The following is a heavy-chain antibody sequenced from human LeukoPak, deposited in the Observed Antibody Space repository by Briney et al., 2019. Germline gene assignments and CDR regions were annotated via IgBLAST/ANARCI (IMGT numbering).Heavy chain of an antibody. Sequence: VASVKVSCKASGYTFTSYAMNWVRQAAGQGLEWVGWINPNLGDTDYGPKFQGRVTITRDTAMTTVHMELTRLTADDTAVYYCARGSYRYEDRGLGPWGQGTQVIVSS. CDR3: ARGSYRYEDRGLGP. CDR2: INPNLGDT. CDR1: GYTFTSYA. D-gene: IGHD3-16*02. V-gene: IGHV1-8*03. J-gene: IGHJ5*02.